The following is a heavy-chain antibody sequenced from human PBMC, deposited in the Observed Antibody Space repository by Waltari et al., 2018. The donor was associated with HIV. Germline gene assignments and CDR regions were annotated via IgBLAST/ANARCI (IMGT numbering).Heavy chain of an antibody. V-gene: IGHV4-4*02. J-gene: IGHJ5*02. CDR3: ARGVTGDCGASWLDP. CDR1: GGSISSYNW. Sequence: QVQLQESGPGLVKPSETLSLTCGVSGGSISSYNWWIWVRQAPGKGLGWIGEMYHSGSTNYNPSLNSRVTIAVDKSKNQFALKMNSVTAADTAVYYCARGVTGDCGASWLDPWGQGILVTVSS. CDR2: MYHSGST. D-gene: IGHD2-21*02.